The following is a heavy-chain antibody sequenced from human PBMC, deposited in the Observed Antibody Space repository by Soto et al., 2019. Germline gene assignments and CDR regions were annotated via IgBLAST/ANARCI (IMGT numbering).Heavy chain of an antibody. J-gene: IGHJ3*02. Sequence: GASVKVSCKASGGTFSSYAISWVRQAPGQGLELMGGIIPIFGTANYAQKFQGRVTITADESTSTAYMELSSLRSEDTAVYYCASSVFVTGTDAFDIWGQGTMVTVSS. CDR3: ASSVFVTGTDAFDI. V-gene: IGHV1-69*13. D-gene: IGHD1-20*01. CDR1: GGTFSSYA. CDR2: IIPIFGTA.